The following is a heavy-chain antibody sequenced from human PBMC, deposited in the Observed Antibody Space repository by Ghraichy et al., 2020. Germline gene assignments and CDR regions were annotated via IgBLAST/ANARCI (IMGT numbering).Heavy chain of an antibody. J-gene: IGHJ6*02. CDR3: ASHNWNDLDYYYGWNV. V-gene: IGHV3-48*02. Sequence: GGSLRLSCAASGFTFSSYNMNWVRQAPGKGLEWVSYISSRSSTIYYADSVKGRFIISRDNAKNSLYLQMNSLRDEDSAVYYCASHNWNDLDYYYGWNVWGQGTTVTVSS. CDR2: ISSRSSTI. D-gene: IGHD1-1*01. CDR1: GFTFSSYN.